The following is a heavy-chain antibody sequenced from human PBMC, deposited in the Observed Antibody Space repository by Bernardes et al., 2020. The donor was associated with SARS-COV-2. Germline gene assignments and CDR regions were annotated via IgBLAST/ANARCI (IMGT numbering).Heavy chain of an antibody. CDR2: IWHDGSRG. Sequence: GGSLRLSCSASGFTFSSYWMHWVRPAPGKGLEWVAVIWHDGSRGYYFDSVKGRFAISRDNSNNTLYLQMNNLRVEDTALYRCATEDGEWLESWGQGTLVTVSS. CDR3: ATEDGEWLES. J-gene: IGHJ5*01. V-gene: IGHV3-33*08. D-gene: IGHD4-17*01. CDR1: GFTFSSYW.